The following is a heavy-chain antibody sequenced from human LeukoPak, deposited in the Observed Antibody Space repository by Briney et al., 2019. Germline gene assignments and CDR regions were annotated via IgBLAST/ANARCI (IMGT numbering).Heavy chain of an antibody. CDR2: ISYDGSDK. J-gene: IGHJ6*02. CDR1: GFTFSSYA. CDR3: VRIKPDGSGSYLHAMDV. Sequence: GGSLRLSCTVSGFTFSSYAMHWVRQAPGKGLEWVAFISYDGSDKYYGDSVKGRFAISRDNPKNTLYLQMNSLRADDTAVYYCVRIKPDGSGSYLHAMDVWGQGTTVTVSS. V-gene: IGHV3-30*09. D-gene: IGHD3-10*01.